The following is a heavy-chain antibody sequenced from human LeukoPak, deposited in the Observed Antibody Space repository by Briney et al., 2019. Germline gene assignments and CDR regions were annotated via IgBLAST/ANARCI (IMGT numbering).Heavy chain of an antibody. Sequence: SETLSLTCAVYGVSFSDYYWTWIRQTPGKGLEWIGEVFHSGTPNYNPSLKTRVSISVDTSKNQLSLRLRSVTAEDTAVYYCARARRGWSSRGPLDYWGQGALVTVSS. J-gene: IGHJ4*02. V-gene: IGHV4-34*12. D-gene: IGHD3-10*01. CDR2: VFHSGTP. CDR3: ARARRGWSSRGPLDY. CDR1: GVSFSDYY.